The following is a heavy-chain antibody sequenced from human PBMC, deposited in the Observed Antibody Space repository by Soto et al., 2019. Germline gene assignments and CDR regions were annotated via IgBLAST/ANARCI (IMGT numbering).Heavy chain of an antibody. D-gene: IGHD3-9*01. V-gene: IGHV1-3*01. J-gene: IGHJ4*02. CDR1: GYTFTSYA. CDR2: INAGYGNT. CDR3: AKPYYGIFAGSSRNSFCF. Sequence: QVQLVQSGAEVKKPGASVKVSCKASGYTFTSYAIHWVRQAPGQRLEWMGWINAGYGNTKYSQKFQGRVTITRDTFAWKDELELNRLRTEATAVYYCAKPYYGIFAGSSRNSFCFWGQGNLVTPSS.